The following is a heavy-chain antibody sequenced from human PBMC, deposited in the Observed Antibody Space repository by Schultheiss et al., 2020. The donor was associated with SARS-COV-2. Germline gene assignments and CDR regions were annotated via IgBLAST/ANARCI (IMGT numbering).Heavy chain of an antibody. D-gene: IGHD4-17*01. CDR1: GGSISSGGYY. CDR3: ARDVRGDYEAPRYWYFVL. V-gene: IGHV4-31*03. J-gene: IGHJ2*01. Sequence: SETLSLTCTVSGGSISSGGYYWSWIRQHPGKGLEWIGYIYYSGSTYYNPSLKSRVTISVDKSKNQFSLKLSSVTAADTAVYYCARDVRGDYEAPRYWYFVLWGRGTLVTVYS. CDR2: IYYSGST.